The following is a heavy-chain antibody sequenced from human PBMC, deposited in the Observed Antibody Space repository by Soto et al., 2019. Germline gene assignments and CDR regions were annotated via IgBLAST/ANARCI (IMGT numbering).Heavy chain of an antibody. V-gene: IGHV3-23*01. J-gene: IGHJ4*02. CDR3: ARRSSGWYFDY. D-gene: IGHD6-25*01. CDR1: GFTFSSYA. CDR2: ISGSDGST. Sequence: EVQLLESGGGLVQPGGSLRLSCAASGFTFSSYAMNWVRQAPGKGLEWVSVISGSDGSTYYADSVKGRFTISRDNSKKTLNMQMNSLKAGATAVYYCARRSSGWYFDYWGQGTLVTVSS.